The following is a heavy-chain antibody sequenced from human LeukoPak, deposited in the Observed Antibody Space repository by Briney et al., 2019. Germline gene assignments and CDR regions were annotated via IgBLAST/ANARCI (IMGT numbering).Heavy chain of an antibody. V-gene: IGHV3-15*01. CDR2: IKSKTDGGTT. D-gene: IGHD3-3*01. CDR3: TTDEGPKYYDFWSASPIHYFDY. CDR1: GFTFSNAW. J-gene: IGHJ4*02. Sequence: GGSLRLSCAASGFTFSNAWMSWVRQAPGKGLEWVGRIKSKTDGGTTDYAAPVKGRFTISRDVSKNTLYLQRNSLKTEDTAVYYCTTDEGPKYYDFWSASPIHYFDYWGQGTLVTVSS.